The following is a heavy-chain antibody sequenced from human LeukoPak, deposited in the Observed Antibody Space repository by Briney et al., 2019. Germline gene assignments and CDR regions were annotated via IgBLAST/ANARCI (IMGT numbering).Heavy chain of an antibody. Sequence: GASVKVSCKASGYTFTSYGISWVRQAPGQGLEWMGWTSAYNGNTNYAQKLQGRVTMTTDTSTSTAYMELRSLRSDDTAVYYCARVDNYDFWSGHLYYFDYWGQGTLVTVSS. CDR1: GYTFTSYG. CDR3: ARVDNYDFWSGHLYYFDY. CDR2: TSAYNGNT. D-gene: IGHD3-3*01. J-gene: IGHJ4*02. V-gene: IGHV1-18*01.